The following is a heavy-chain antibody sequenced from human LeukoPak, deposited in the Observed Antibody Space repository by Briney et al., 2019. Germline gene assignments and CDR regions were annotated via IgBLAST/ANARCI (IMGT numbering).Heavy chain of an antibody. V-gene: IGHV3-53*01. Sequence: PGGSPRLSCAASGFTVSSNYMSWVRQAPGKGLEWVSVIYSGGSTYYADSVKGRFTISRDNSKNTLYLQMNSLRAEDTAVYYCARGQIGRHSDYFDYWGQGTLVTVSS. CDR2: IYSGGST. CDR3: ARGQIGRHSDYFDY. J-gene: IGHJ4*02. D-gene: IGHD3-22*01. CDR1: GFTVSSNY.